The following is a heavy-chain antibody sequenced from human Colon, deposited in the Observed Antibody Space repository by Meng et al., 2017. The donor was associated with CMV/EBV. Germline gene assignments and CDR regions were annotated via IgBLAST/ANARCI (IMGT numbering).Heavy chain of an antibody. Sequence: GGSLRLSCAASGFTFSSYAMHWVRQAPGKGLEYVSAISTNGGSTYYADSVKGRFTISRDNSKNTLYLQMGSLRAEDMAVYYCARVVATSRLGIFNSWGQGARVTVSS. D-gene: IGHD5-12*01. CDR1: GFTFSSYA. V-gene: IGHV3-64*02. J-gene: IGHJ4*02. CDR3: ARVVATSRLGIFNS. CDR2: ISTNGGST.